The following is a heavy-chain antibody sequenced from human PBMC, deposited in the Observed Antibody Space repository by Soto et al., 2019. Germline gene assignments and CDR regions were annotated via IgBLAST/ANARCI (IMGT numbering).Heavy chain of an antibody. CDR3: ARLGHYYQASDS. Sequence: PSETLSLTCTVSGGSISDDYWSWFRQPPGKGLEWIGYIYYTGSTTYNPSLKSRLSISLETSKKKFSLRLTSVTAADTAVYYCARLGHYYQASDSWGRGTLDTVSS. D-gene: IGHD3-22*01. V-gene: IGHV4-59*08. CDR1: GGSISDDY. CDR2: IYYTGST. J-gene: IGHJ4*02.